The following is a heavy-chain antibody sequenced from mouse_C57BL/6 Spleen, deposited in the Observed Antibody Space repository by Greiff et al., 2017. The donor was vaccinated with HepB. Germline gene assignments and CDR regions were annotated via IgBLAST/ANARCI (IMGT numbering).Heavy chain of an antibody. Sequence: VQLQESGPELVKPGASVKISCKASGYAFSSSWMNWVKQRPGKGLEWIGRIYPGDGDTNYNGKFKGKATLTADKSSSTAYMQLSSLTSEDSAVYFCAITTVVATKLYYAMDYWGQGTSVTVSS. D-gene: IGHD1-1*01. J-gene: IGHJ4*01. CDR3: AITTVVATKLYYAMDY. CDR1: GYAFSSSW. CDR2: IYPGDGDT. V-gene: IGHV1-82*01.